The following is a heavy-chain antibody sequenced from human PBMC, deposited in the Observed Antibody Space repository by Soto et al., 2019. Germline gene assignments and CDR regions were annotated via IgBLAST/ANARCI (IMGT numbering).Heavy chain of an antibody. CDR1: GGTFSSYA. J-gene: IGHJ4*02. Sequence: GASVKVSCKASGGTFSSYAISWVRQAPGQGLEWMGGIIPIFGTANYAQKFQGRVTITAGESTSTAYMELSSLRSEDTAVYYCARSPKEYYFDYWGQGTLVTVSS. CDR2: IIPIFGTA. V-gene: IGHV1-69*13. D-gene: IGHD3-10*01. CDR3: ARSPKEYYFDY.